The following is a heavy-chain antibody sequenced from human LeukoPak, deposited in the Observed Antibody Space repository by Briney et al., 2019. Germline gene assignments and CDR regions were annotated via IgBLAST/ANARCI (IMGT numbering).Heavy chain of an antibody. Sequence: GGSLRLSCAASGFTFSGSSMNWVRQTPGKGLEWVSSISSSSSYIYYPNSLKGRFTISRDNAKNSLYLQMNSLRAEDTAVYYCARGKYNYGYILDYWGQGTLLTVSS. CDR1: GFTFSGSS. V-gene: IGHV3-21*01. CDR3: ARGKYNYGYILDY. D-gene: IGHD5-18*01. J-gene: IGHJ4*02. CDR2: ISSSSSYI.